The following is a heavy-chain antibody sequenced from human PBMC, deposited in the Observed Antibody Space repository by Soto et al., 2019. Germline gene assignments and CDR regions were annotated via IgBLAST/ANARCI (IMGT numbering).Heavy chain of an antibody. D-gene: IGHD2-2*01. V-gene: IGHV5-51*01. Sequence: PGESLKISCKGSGYSFTSYWIGWVRQMPGKGLEWMGIIYPGDSDTRYSPSFQGQVTISADKSISTAYLQWSSLKASDTAMYYCARSRGYCSSTSCWENWFDPWGQGTLVTVPQ. CDR3: ARSRGYCSSTSCWENWFDP. CDR2: IYPGDSDT. CDR1: GYSFTSYW. J-gene: IGHJ5*02.